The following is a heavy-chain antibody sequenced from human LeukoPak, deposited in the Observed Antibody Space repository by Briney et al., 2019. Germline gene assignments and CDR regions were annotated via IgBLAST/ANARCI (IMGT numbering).Heavy chain of an antibody. CDR3: ARDLSGPLDY. CDR2: IYSGGST. Sequence: GGSLRLSCAASGFTVSHNYMSWVRQAPGKGLEWVSVIYSGGSTNYADSVKGRFTISRDNSKNTLYLQMNSLRAEDTAVYYCARDLSGPLDYWGQGTLVTVSS. CDR1: GFTVSHNY. J-gene: IGHJ4*02. D-gene: IGHD5-12*01. V-gene: IGHV3-66*01.